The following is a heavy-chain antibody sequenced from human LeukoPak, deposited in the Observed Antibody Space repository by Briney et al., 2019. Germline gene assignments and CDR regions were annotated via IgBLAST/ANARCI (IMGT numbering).Heavy chain of an antibody. CDR1: GGSISSYY. V-gene: IGHV4-59*01. Sequence: PLGTLSLSCAVSGGSISSYYRSWVRQPPGKGLEWIGYINSSGSTTYNPSLTTRVTIPVDKSQNKISLKLSCVTGPAPAVAYCWRRPEVWGVLRYYYYYIDVWGKGNTVTVSS. D-gene: IGHD3-10*01. CDR2: INSSGST. J-gene: IGHJ6*03. CDR3: WRRPEVWGVLRYYYYYIDV.